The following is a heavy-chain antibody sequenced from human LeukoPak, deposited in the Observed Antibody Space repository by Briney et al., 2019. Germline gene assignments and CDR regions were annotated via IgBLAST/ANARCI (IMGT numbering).Heavy chain of an antibody. CDR2: IYYSGST. J-gene: IGHJ2*01. CDR3: ARQVDTAMVWYFDL. CDR1: GGSINSSSYY. Sequence: SETLSLTCTVSGGSINSSSYYWGWIRQPPGKGLEWIGSIYYSGSTYYNPSLKSRVTISVDTSKNQFSLKLSSVTAADTAVYYCARQVDTAMVWYFDLWGRGTLVTVSS. D-gene: IGHD5-18*01. V-gene: IGHV4-39*01.